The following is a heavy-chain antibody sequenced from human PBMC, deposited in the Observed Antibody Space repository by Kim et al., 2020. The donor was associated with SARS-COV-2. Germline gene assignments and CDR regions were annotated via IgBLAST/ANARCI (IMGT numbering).Heavy chain of an antibody. CDR2: INTNTGNP. CDR1: GYTFTSYA. J-gene: IGHJ6*03. Sequence: ASVKVSCKASGYTFTSYAMNWVRQAPGQGLEWMGWINTNTGNPTYAQGFTGRFVFSLDTSVSTAYLQISSLKAEDTAVYYCARDWYCSSTSCYGGYYYYYMDVWGNGTTVTVSS. D-gene: IGHD2-2*01. CDR3: ARDWYCSSTSCYGGYYYYYMDV. V-gene: IGHV7-4-1*02.